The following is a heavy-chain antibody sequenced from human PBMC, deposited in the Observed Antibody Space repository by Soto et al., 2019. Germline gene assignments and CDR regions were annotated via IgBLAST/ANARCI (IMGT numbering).Heavy chain of an antibody. CDR1: GFTFSSYA. CDR3: TLWFGSLGWFDP. V-gene: IGHV3-23*01. CDR2: ISGSGGST. J-gene: IGHJ5*02. Sequence: PGGSLRLSCAASGFTFSSYAMSWVRQAPGKGLEWVSAISGSGGSTYYADSVKGRFTISRDNSKNTLYLQMNSLRAEDTAAYYCTLWFGSLGWFDPWGQGTLVTVSS. D-gene: IGHD3-10*01.